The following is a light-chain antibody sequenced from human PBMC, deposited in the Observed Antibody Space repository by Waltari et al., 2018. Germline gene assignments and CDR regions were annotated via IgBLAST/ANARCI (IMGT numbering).Light chain of an antibody. J-gene: IGKJ2*01. CDR3: QQCYSTPYT. V-gene: IGKV4-1*01. CDR1: QNLLYNSDNKNY. CDR2: WAS. Sequence: DIVMTQSPDSLGVSLGERVTINCRSSQNLLYNSDNKNYLAWFQQKPGQPPKLLIYWASTRESGVPDRFSGSGSGTEFTLTISSLQAADVAVYYCQQCYSTPYTFGQGTKLEIK.